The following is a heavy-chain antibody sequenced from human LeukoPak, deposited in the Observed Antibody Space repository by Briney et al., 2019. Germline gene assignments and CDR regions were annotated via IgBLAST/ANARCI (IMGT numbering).Heavy chain of an antibody. CDR2: IWYDGSNK. J-gene: IGHJ3*02. D-gene: IGHD6-13*01. Sequence: GGSLRLSCAASGFTFSSYGTHWVRQAPGKGLEWVAVIWYDGSNKYYADSVKGRFTISRDNSKNTLYLQMNSLRAEDTAVYYCARSPEYSSSWYGNDAFDIWGQGTMVTVSS. V-gene: IGHV3-33*01. CDR1: GFTFSSYG. CDR3: ARSPEYSSSWYGNDAFDI.